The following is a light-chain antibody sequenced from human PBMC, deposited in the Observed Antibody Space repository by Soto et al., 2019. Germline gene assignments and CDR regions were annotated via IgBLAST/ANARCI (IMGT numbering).Light chain of an antibody. CDR3: SSYKTGSTLV. CDR2: EVS. V-gene: IGLV2-14*01. Sequence: QSAPTQPASVSGSPGQPITISCTGTSSDVGGYNYVSWYQHHPGKAPKVMIYEVSNRPSGISNRFSGSKSGNTASLTISGLQAEDEADYYCSSYKTGSTLVFGTGTKVTVL. J-gene: IGLJ1*01. CDR1: SSDVGGYNY.